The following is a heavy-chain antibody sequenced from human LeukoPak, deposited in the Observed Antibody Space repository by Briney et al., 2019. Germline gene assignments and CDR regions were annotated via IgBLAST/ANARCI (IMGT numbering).Heavy chain of an antibody. V-gene: IGHV1-3*01. J-gene: IGHJ5*02. CDR3: ARDPTIVVVPAATNGDGWFDP. CDR1: GYTFTSYA. Sequence: ASVKVSCKASGYTFTSYAMHWVRQAPGQRLEWMGGINAGGGNTKYAQKFQGRFTITRDTSASTAYMELSSLRSEDTAVYYCARDPTIVVVPAATNGDGWFDPWGQGTLVTVSS. D-gene: IGHD2-2*01. CDR2: INAGGGNT.